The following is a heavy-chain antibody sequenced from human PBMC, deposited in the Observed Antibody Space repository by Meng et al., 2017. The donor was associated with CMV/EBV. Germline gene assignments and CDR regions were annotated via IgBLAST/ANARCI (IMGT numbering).Heavy chain of an antibody. CDR1: GGSISSSSDY. Sequence: QLQLLESGPGLVKPSESLSLTCTVSGGSISSSSDYWGWIRQPPGKGLEWIGSIYYSGSTYYNPSLKSRVTISVDTSKNQFSLKLSSVTAADTAVYYCARGGIAAAGLHWGQGTLVTVSS. CDR3: ARGGIAAAGLH. CDR2: IYYSGST. D-gene: IGHD6-13*01. V-gene: IGHV4-39*07. J-gene: IGHJ4*02.